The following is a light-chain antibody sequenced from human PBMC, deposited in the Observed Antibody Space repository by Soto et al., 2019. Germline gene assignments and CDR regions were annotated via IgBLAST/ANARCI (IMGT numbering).Light chain of an antibody. CDR1: NTDVGGYNY. J-gene: IGLJ6*01. CDR2: EVR. CDR3: TSYTPTGALV. V-gene: IGLV2-14*01. Sequence: QSALTQPASVSGSPGQSITVSCTGTNTDVGGYNYVSWYQHRPGKAPRLMIYEVRNRLSGVSNRFSGSKSGNTASLTISGLQSEDEADYSCTSYTPTGALVFGRGTKVTVL.